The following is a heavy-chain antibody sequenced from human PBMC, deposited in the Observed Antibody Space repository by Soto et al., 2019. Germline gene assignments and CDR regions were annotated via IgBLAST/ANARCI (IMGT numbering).Heavy chain of an antibody. CDR2: INAANGDT. D-gene: IGHD6-13*01. J-gene: IGHJ5*02. CDR1: GYTFTNYG. V-gene: IGHV1-3*01. CDR3: VRRHVSATGIDWFDP. Sequence: ASVKVSCKASGYTFTNYGLHWVRQAPGQRLEWMGWINAANGDTKYSPKFQGSVTITRDTSASTAYMELSSLRSEDTAVYYCVRRHVSATGIDWFDPWRQRTLVTVSS.